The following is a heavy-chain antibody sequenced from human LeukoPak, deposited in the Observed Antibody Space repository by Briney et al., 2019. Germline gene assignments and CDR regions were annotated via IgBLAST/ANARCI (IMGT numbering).Heavy chain of an antibody. CDR1: GFTFSNYA. CDR2: IRFDGNNK. CDR3: TRGGVDY. Sequence: GGSLRLSCAASGFTFSNYAMSWVRQAPGKGLEWVAFIRFDGNNKYYADSVKGRFTISRDNAKNTLYLQMNSLRAEDTAVYYCTRGGVDYWGQGTLVTVSS. D-gene: IGHD3-16*01. V-gene: IGHV3-30*02. J-gene: IGHJ4*02.